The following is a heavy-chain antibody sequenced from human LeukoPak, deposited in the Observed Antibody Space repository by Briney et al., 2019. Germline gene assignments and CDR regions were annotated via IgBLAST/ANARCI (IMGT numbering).Heavy chain of an antibody. J-gene: IGHJ6*02. Sequence: GESLKISCKASGYTFTSYGISWVRQAPGQGLEWMGWISAYNGNTNYAQELQGRVTMTTDTSTSTAYMELRSLRSDDTAVYYCARDHYDFWSGYYQYYYYGMDVWGQGTTVTVSS. V-gene: IGHV1-18*01. D-gene: IGHD3-3*01. CDR3: ARDHYDFWSGYYQYYYYGMDV. CDR2: ISAYNGNT. CDR1: GYTFTSYG.